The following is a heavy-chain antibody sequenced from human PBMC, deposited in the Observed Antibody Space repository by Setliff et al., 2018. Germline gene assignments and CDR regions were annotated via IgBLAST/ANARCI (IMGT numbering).Heavy chain of an antibody. CDR1: GGSITSGSYY. J-gene: IGHJ6*02. Sequence: SETLSLTCAVSGGSITSGSYYWSWIRQPAGKGPEWVGRLHTSGSTNYNPSLKGRVTISVDTSRNQFSLNLTSVTAADTAVYYCAKEFVVISFVKNIHHHYGMDVWGQGTTVTVSS. V-gene: IGHV4-61*02. CDR2: LHTSGST. D-gene: IGHD2-21*01. CDR3: AKEFVVISFVKNIHHHYGMDV.